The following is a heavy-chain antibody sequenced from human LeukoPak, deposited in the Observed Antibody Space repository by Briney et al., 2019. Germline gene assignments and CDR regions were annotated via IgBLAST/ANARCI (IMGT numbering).Heavy chain of an antibody. CDR1: GLTFRNFW. D-gene: IGHD3-10*01. CDR2: IKQDGSGQ. CDR3: ARSYGHSIDY. Sequence: GGSLRLSCAASGLTFRNFWMCWVRQAPGKGLEWAATIKQDGSGQYYVDSVKGRFTISRDNAQNSLYLQMNNLRAEDTAVYYCARSYGHSIDYWGQGTLVTVSS. J-gene: IGHJ4*02. V-gene: IGHV3-7*01.